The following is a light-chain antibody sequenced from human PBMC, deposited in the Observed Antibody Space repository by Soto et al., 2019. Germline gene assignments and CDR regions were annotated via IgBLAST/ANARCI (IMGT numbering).Light chain of an antibody. J-gene: IGLJ2*01. CDR1: YSNLKTNT. V-gene: IGLV1-44*01. CDR2: SNN. Sequence: QSVLTQPPSASGTPGQRVSISCSGSYSNLKTNTVNWYQHLPGTAPKLLIFSNNQRPSGVPDRFSGSKSGTSASLAITGLQSEDEADYYCEAWDDSLNGRVFGGGTKLTVL. CDR3: EAWDDSLNGRV.